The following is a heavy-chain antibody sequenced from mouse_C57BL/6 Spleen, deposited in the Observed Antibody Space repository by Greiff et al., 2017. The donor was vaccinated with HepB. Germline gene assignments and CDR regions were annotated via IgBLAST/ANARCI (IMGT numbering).Heavy chain of an antibody. D-gene: IGHD2-3*01. CDR2: IYPGDGDT. V-gene: IGHV1-80*01. CDR3: ARGNDRYSVD. J-gene: IGHJ3*01. Sequence: QVQLQQSGAELVKPGASVKISCKASGYAFSSYWMNWVKQRPGKGLEWIGQIYPGDGDTNYNGKFKGKATLTADKSASTAYMQLSSLTSEDSADYDCARGNDRYSVDWGQGTLVTVSA. CDR1: GYAFSSYW.